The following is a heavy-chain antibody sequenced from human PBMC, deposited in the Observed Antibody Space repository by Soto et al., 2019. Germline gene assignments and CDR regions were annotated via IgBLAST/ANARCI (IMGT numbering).Heavy chain of an antibody. CDR3: GRDLTSNANCIDP. J-gene: IGHJ5*02. CDR1: GDYIHVGGYY. V-gene: IGHV4-31*03. Sequence: SETLSLTCSVSGDYIHVGGYYWTWTRQRPGKGLEWMGYIYYTGKTYYNPSLESRLTMSVDRSKNQFSLRLTSVTAADTAVYFCGRDLTSNANCIDPWGQGTLVTVSS. D-gene: IGHD2-2*01. CDR2: IYYTGKT.